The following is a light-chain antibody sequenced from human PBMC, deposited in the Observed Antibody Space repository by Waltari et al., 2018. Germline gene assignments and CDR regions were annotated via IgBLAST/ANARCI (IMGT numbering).Light chain of an antibody. V-gene: IGLV4-69*01. Sequence: QLVLTQSPSASASLGASVKLTCTLSSGHSSNVIAWLQQRPETGPRYLMKVNSDGSHSKGDGIPDRVSGSSSGAERYLTIASLQSEDEGDYYCQTGGHGTWVFGGGTKLTVL. CDR3: QTGGHGTWV. CDR2: VNSDGSH. J-gene: IGLJ3*02. CDR1: SGHSSNV.